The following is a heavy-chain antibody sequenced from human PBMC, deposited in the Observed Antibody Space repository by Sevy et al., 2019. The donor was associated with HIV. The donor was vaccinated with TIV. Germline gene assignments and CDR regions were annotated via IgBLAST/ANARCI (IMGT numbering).Heavy chain of an antibody. Sequence: KQSQTLSLTGAISGDSVSSSSAAWNWFRQSPSRGLEWLGRTYYRSKWYNNYAVSVKSRVTINPDTSENQFSLHLNSVTPEDTAVYFCARGDELNSYYYGMDVWGQGTTVTVSS. V-gene: IGHV6-1*01. CDR3: ARGDELNSYYYGMDV. D-gene: IGHD1-1*01. CDR1: GDSVSSSSAA. J-gene: IGHJ6*02. CDR2: TYYRSKWYN.